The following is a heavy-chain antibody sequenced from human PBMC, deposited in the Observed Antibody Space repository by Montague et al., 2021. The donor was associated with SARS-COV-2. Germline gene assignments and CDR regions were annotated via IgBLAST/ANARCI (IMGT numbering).Heavy chain of an antibody. CDR2: INHGGST. J-gene: IGHJ4*02. D-gene: IGHD2-2*03. CDR1: GGPFSDYH. V-gene: IGHV4-34*01. CDR3: ARGTPGY. Sequence: SETLSLTCAVYGGPFSDYHWSWIRQPPGGGLEWIGRINHGGSTKYNSSLKSRVTISIDTSKNQFSLKSSSVTAADTAVYYCARGTPGYWGQGTLVTVSS.